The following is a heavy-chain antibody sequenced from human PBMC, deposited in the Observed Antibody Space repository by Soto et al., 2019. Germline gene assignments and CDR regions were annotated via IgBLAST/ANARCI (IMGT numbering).Heavy chain of an antibody. D-gene: IGHD3-10*01. CDR1: GFTFSSYA. CDR2: ISGSGGST. V-gene: IGHV3-23*01. CDR3: AKTRVWFGELLRGPPYYYGMDV. Sequence: HPGGSLRLSCAASGFTFSSYAMSWVRQAPGKGLEWVSAISGSGGSTYYADSVKGRFTISRDNSKNTLYLQMNSLRAEDTAVYYCAKTRVWFGELLRGPPYYYGMDVWGQETTVTVSS. J-gene: IGHJ6*02.